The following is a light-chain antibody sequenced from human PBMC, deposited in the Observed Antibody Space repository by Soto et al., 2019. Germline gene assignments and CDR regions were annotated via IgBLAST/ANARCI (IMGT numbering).Light chain of an antibody. J-gene: IGLJ2*01. Sequence: QSVLTQSPSASASLGASVKLTCTLSSGHSSYTIAWHQQQPEKGPRYLMTLNSDDSHRKGDGIPARFSGSSSGAERYLTISSLQSEDEADYYCQTWGSDIHVVFGGGTQLTVL. CDR2: LNSDDSH. CDR3: QTWGSDIHVV. CDR1: SGHSSYT. V-gene: IGLV4-69*01.